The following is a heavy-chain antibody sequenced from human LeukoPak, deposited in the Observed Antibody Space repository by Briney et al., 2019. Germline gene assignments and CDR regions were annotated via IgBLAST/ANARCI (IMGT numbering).Heavy chain of an antibody. CDR1: GYTFTGYY. CDR3: ARSYPIWTGYPRYYFDY. J-gene: IGHJ4*02. Sequence: ASVKVSCKASGYTFTGYYMHWVRQAPGQGLEWMRRINPNSGGRNYGKKFQGRVTMTRDTSISIAYMELSRLRSDDTAVYYCARSYPIWTGYPRYYFDYWGQGTLVTVSS. CDR2: INPNSGGR. V-gene: IGHV1-2*06. D-gene: IGHD3/OR15-3a*01.